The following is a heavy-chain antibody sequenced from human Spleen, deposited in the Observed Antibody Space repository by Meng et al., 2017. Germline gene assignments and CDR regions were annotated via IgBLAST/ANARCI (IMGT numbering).Heavy chain of an antibody. D-gene: IGHD2-21*02. CDR3: ARDRLTWVTAKSYYYYGMDV. V-gene: IGHV3-30*04. CDR2: ISYDGSNK. J-gene: IGHJ6*02. CDR1: GFTFSSYA. Sequence: GESLKISCAASGFTFSSYAMHWVRQAPGKGLEWVAVISYDGSNKYYADSVKGRFTISRDNSKNTLYLQMNSLRAEDTAVYYCARDRLTWVTAKSYYYYGMDVWGQGTTVTVSS.